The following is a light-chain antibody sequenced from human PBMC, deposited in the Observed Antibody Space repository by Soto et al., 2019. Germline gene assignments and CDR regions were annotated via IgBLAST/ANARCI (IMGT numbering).Light chain of an antibody. CDR3: SAWDDSLSGRL. J-gene: IGLJ3*02. CDR1: TSDIGANS. CDR2: WNN. V-gene: IGLV1-47*01. Sequence: QSVLTQPPSASGTPGQRVTISCSGSTSDIGANSVFWYQQLPGTAPKLLIYWNNHRPSGVPDRFSGSKSGTSGSLTISGLRSEDEGEDYCSAWDDSLSGRLFGGGTKLTVL.